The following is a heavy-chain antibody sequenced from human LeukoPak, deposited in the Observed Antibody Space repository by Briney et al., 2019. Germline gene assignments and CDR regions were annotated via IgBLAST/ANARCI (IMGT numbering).Heavy chain of an antibody. CDR2: ISYDGSNK. J-gene: IGHJ4*02. Sequence: GGSLRLSCAASGFTFSSYAMHWVRQAPGKGLEWVAVISYDGSNKYYADSVKGRFTISRDNSKNTLYLQMNSLRAEDTAVYYCAREIVSGQLTPYFDYWGQGTLVTVSS. CDR1: GFTFSSYA. D-gene: IGHD3-10*01. CDR3: AREIVSGQLTPYFDY. V-gene: IGHV3-30-3*01.